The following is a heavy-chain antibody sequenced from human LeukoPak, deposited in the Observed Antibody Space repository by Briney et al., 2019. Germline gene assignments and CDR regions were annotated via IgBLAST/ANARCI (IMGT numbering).Heavy chain of an antibody. J-gene: IGHJ4*02. CDR2: INHNGNVN. Sequence: PGGSLRLSCAASGFTFSSYWMNWARQAPGKGLEWVASINHNGNVNYYVDSVKGRFTISRDNAKNSLYLQMSNLRAEDTAVYFCARGGQFWGQGTLVTVSS. V-gene: IGHV3-7*03. CDR3: ARGGQF. CDR1: GFTFSSYW.